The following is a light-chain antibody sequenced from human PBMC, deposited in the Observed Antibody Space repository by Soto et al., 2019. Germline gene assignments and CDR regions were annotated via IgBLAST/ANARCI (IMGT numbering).Light chain of an antibody. Sequence: EIVMTQSPATLSVSPGERATLSCRASQTVNNNLAWYQQKPGQAPRLLIYGASARATGIPARFSGSGSGTDFTLTTSRLRSKDFAVYSGQQYNTCPLIFGGGTKVEIK. CDR2: GAS. V-gene: IGKV3-15*01. CDR3: QQYNTCPLI. J-gene: IGKJ4*01. CDR1: QTVNNN.